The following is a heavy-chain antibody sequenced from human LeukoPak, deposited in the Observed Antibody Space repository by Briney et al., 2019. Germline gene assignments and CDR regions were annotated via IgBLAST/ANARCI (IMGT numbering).Heavy chain of an antibody. CDR3: ARGPRYGSGSYYILYYYMDV. V-gene: IGHV3-64*01. CDR2: ISSNGGST. J-gene: IGHJ6*03. D-gene: IGHD3-10*01. CDR1: GSTFSSYA. Sequence: GGSLRLSCAASGSTFSSYAMHWVRQAPGKGLEYVSAISSNGGSTYYANSVKGRFTISRDNSKNTLYLQMGSLRAEDTAVYYCARGPRYGSGSYYILYYYMDVWGKGTTVTISS.